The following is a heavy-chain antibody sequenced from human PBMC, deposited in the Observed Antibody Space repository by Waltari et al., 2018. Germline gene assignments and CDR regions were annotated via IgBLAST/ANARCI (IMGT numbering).Heavy chain of an antibody. J-gene: IGHJ4*02. D-gene: IGHD6-13*01. CDR2: IYYSGST. CDR3: ARSRRGIAAAGTDY. Sequence: QVQLQESGPGLVKPSETLSLTCTVSGGSISSYYWSWIRQPPGKGLEWIGYIYYSGSTNYNPSLNSRVTISVDTSKNQFSLKLSSVTAADTAVYYCARSRRGIAAAGTDYWGQGTLVTVSS. V-gene: IGHV4-59*08. CDR1: GGSISSYY.